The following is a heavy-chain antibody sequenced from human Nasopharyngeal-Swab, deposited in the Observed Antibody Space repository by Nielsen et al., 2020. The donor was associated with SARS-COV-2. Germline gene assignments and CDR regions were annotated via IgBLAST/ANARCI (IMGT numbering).Heavy chain of an antibody. CDR1: GFTFSTYD. V-gene: IGHV3-21*01. CDR3: ARVAVGDFWSGPSPRNMDV. D-gene: IGHD3-3*01. J-gene: IGHJ6*02. CDR2: ISSSSSYI. Sequence: SCAASGFTFSTYDMNWVRQAPGRGLEWVSSISSSSSYIYYADSVKGRFTISRDNAKNSLYLQMHSLRAEDTAVYYCARVAVGDFWSGPSPRNMDVWGQGTTVTVSS.